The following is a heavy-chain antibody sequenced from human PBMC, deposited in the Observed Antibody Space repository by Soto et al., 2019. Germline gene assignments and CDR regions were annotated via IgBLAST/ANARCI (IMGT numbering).Heavy chain of an antibody. CDR3: ARVPADYYGMDV. CDR1: GYSFTSYW. Sequence: GESLKISCQGSGYSFTSYWISWVRQMPGKGLEWMGRIDPSDSYTNYSPSFQGHVTISADKSISTAYLQWSSLKASDTAMYYCARVPADYYGMDVWGQGTTVTVSS. V-gene: IGHV5-10-1*01. CDR2: IDPSDSYT. J-gene: IGHJ6*02.